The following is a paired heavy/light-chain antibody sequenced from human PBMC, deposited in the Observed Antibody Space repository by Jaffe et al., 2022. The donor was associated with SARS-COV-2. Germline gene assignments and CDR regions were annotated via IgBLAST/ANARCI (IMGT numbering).Light chain of an antibody. CDR2: NNN. CDR1: SSNIGSNY. J-gene: IGLJ3*02. Sequence: QSVLAQPPSASGTPGQRVTISCSGSSSNIGSNYVYWYQHLPGTAPKLLIYNNNQRPSGVPDRFSGSKSGTSASLAISGLRSEDEADYYCAAWDDSLSGRVFGGGTKLTVL. V-gene: IGLV1-47*01. CDR3: AAWDDSLSGRV.
Heavy chain of an antibody. CDR3: ARGYGPKLGLDS. V-gene: IGHV3-7*03. CDR2: IKQDGSET. Sequence: EVQLVESGGGLVQRGGSLRLSCVVSGFPFRTYWMNWVRQAPGKGLEWVANIKQDGSETYYVDSEKGRFTISRDNAKNSLYLQMNSLRAEDTAVYYCARGYGPKLGLDSWGQGTLVTVSS. CDR1: GFPFRTYW. J-gene: IGHJ4*02. D-gene: IGHD7-27*01.